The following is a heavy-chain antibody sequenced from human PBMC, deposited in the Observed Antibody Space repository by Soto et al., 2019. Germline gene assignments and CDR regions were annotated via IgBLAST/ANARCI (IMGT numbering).Heavy chain of an antibody. CDR2: IWYDGSNK. Sequence: PGGSLRLSCATSGFTFSSYGMHWVRQAPGKGLEWVAVIWYDGSNKYYADSVKGRFTISRDNSKNTLYLQMNSLRAEDTAVYYCARSSTIFGVVHNLFDPWGQGTLVTVSS. J-gene: IGHJ5*02. D-gene: IGHD3-3*01. V-gene: IGHV3-33*01. CDR3: ARSSTIFGVVHNLFDP. CDR1: GFTFSSYG.